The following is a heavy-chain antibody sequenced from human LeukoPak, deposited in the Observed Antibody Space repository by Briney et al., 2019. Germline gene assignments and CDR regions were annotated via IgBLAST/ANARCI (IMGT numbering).Heavy chain of an antibody. Sequence: PSETLSLSCTVSGGSISSYYLSWIRQPPGKGLEWIGYIYYSGSTNYNPSLKSRVTISVDTSENQFSLKLSSVTAADTAVYYCARCAYYDFWSGYPEYYFDYWGQGTLVTVSS. CDR1: GGSISSYY. D-gene: IGHD3-3*01. CDR2: IYYSGST. J-gene: IGHJ4*02. V-gene: IGHV4-59*01. CDR3: ARCAYYDFWSGYPEYYFDY.